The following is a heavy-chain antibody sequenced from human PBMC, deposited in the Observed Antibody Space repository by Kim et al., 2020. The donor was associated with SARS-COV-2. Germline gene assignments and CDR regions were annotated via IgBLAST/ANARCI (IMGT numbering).Heavy chain of an antibody. CDR3: ARDLEDYGDYGAFDI. Sequence: GGSLRLSCAASGFTFSSYSMNWVRQAPGKGLEWVSSISSSSSYIYYADSVKCRFTISRDNAKNSLYLQMNSLRAEDTAVYYCARDLEDYGDYGAFDIWGQGTMVTVSS. J-gene: IGHJ3*02. V-gene: IGHV3-21*01. CDR2: ISSSSSYI. CDR1: GFTFSSYS. D-gene: IGHD4-17*01.